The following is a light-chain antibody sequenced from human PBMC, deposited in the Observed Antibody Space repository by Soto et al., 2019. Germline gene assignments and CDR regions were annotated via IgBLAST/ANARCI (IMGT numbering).Light chain of an antibody. CDR1: SSDVGSYNR. CDR2: EVS. J-gene: IGLJ1*01. CDR3: SSYTSSSTYV. V-gene: IGLV2-18*02. Sequence: QSALTQPPSVSGCPGQSVAISCTGTSSDVGSYNRVSWYQQPPGTAPKVMIYEVSNRPSGVPDRFSGSKSGNTASLTISGLQAEDEAEYYCSSYTSSSTYVFGTGTKLTVL.